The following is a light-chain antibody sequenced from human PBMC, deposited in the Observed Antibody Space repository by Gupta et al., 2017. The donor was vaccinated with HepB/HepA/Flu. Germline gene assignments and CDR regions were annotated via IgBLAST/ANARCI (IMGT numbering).Light chain of an antibody. CDR3: CSYADVGTLV. J-gene: IGLJ3*02. CDR1: SSDIENYNL. V-gene: IGLV2-23*02. CDR2: DVT. Sequence: QSALTQPASVAGSPGPSITIPCTGTSSDIENYNLVSWYQQHPDKAPQLIIYDVTKRPSGVSNRFSASKSGNTASLTISGLQAEDEADYYCCSYADVGTLVFGGGTRLTVL.